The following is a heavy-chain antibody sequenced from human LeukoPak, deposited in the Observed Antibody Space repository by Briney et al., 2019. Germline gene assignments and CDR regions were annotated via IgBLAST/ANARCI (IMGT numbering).Heavy chain of an antibody. D-gene: IGHD2-2*01. CDR1: GYTFTGYY. J-gene: IGHJ4*02. V-gene: IGHV1-2*02. CDR3: ARVTRGYCSSTSCPLPDY. Sequence: ASVKVSCKTSGYTFTGYYMHWVRQAPGQGLEWMGWINRNSGGTNYAQKFQGRVTMTRDTSISTAYMELSRLRSDDTAVYYCARVTRGYCSSTSCPLPDYWGQGTLVTVSS. CDR2: INRNSGGT.